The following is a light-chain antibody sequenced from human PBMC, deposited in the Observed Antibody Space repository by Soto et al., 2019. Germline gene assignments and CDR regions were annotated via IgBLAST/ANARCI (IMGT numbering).Light chain of an antibody. CDR2: GAD. CDR3: QQTSGTPHT. V-gene: IGKV1-39*01. CDR1: QSIGKF. J-gene: IGKJ1*01. Sequence: DIQMTQSPSFLSASIGDKVTITCRASQSIGKFLNWYQQKPGKAPSLLISGADSLQRGVPFRFSGSGSGTHFTLTVSSLQPEDFATYYCQQTSGTPHTFGQGTKVDVK.